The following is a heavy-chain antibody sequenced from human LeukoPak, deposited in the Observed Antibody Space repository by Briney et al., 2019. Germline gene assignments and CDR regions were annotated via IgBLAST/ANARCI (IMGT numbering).Heavy chain of an antibody. CDR1: GFTVSSNS. Sequence: PGGSLRLPCTVSGFTVSSNSVSWVRQAPGKGLEWVSFIYSGTIHYSDSVKGRFTIYRDNAKNSLFLQMKSLKTEDTALYYCATWGGGLDSWGQGTLVTVSS. CDR2: IYSGTI. J-gene: IGHJ4*02. V-gene: IGHV3-53*01. D-gene: IGHD3-16*01. CDR3: ATWGGGLDS.